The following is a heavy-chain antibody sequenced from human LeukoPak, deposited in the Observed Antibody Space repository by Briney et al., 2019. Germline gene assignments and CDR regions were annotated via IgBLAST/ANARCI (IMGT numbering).Heavy chain of an antibody. CDR3: AREVMITPYDAFDI. Sequence: PSETLSLTCTVSGGSISSYYWSWIRQPPGKGLEGIGYIYYSGSTNYNPSLKSRVTISVDTSKNQFPLKPSSVTAADTAVYYCAREVMITPYDAFDIWGQGTMVTVSS. CDR2: IYYSGST. D-gene: IGHD3-16*01. CDR1: GGSISSYY. J-gene: IGHJ3*02. V-gene: IGHV4-59*01.